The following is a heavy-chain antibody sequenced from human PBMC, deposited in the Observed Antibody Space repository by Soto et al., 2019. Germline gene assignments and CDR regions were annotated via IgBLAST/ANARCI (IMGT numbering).Heavy chain of an antibody. CDR3: ARGEYSSSSRDYYYGMDV. J-gene: IGHJ6*02. V-gene: IGHV4-31*03. CDR1: GGSISSGGYY. Sequence: PWETLSLTCTVSGGSISSGGYYWSWIRQHPGKGLEWIGYIYYSGSTYYNPSLKSRVTISVDTSKNQFSLKLSSVTAADTAVYYCARGEYSSSSRDYYYGMDVWGQGTTVTVSS. D-gene: IGHD6-6*01. CDR2: IYYSGST.